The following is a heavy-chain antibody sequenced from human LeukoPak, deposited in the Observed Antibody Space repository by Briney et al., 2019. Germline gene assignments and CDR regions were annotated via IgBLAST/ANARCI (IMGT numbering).Heavy chain of an antibody. D-gene: IGHD5-24*01. Sequence: ASVKVSCKASGYTFTGYYMHWVRQAPGQGLEWMGWINPNSGGTNYAQKFQGRVTMTRDTSISTAYMELSRLRSDDTAVYYCARATKRWYNYYYYMDVWGKGTTVTVSS. CDR1: GYTFTGYY. V-gene: IGHV1-2*02. J-gene: IGHJ6*03. CDR2: INPNSGGT. CDR3: ARATKRWYNYYYYMDV.